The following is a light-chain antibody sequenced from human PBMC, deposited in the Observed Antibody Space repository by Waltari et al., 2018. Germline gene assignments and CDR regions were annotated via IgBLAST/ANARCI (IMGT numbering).Light chain of an antibody. CDR1: QSVCRY. CDR2: DTF. J-gene: IGKJ3*01. V-gene: IGKV3-11*01. Sequence: EIVLTQSPVTLSLSPVERATLSCRAIQSVCRYLPWYQQKPGQPPRLLIYDTFSRASGIPARFSGSGSGTDFTLTISSLEPEDFAVYYCLHRSNWPPLFTFGPGTKVDIK. CDR3: LHRSNWPPLFT.